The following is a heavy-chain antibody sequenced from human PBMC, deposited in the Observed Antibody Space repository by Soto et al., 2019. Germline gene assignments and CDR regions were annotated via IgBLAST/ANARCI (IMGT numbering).Heavy chain of an antibody. J-gene: IGHJ4*02. V-gene: IGHV3-30*18. CDR3: AKDQASGQGSFDS. CDR2: ISYDGSNQ. CDR1: GFTFNIYG. Sequence: GGSLRLSCAASGFTFNIYGMHWVRQAPDKGLEWVALISYDGSNQYYADSVKGRFTISRDNSKNTLFLQMNSLRADDTAVYYCAKDQASGQGSFDSCGQGTLVTAPQ.